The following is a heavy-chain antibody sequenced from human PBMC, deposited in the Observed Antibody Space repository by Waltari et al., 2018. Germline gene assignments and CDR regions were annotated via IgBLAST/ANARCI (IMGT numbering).Heavy chain of an antibody. Sequence: QLQLQESGPGLVKPSETLSLTCTVSGGSISSSSYYWGWIRQPPGKGLEWIGRKNYSGSTDYNPSPKSRVTIYVDTSKNQFSLRLSAVTAADAAVYYCARIDYGGNGGDYWGQGTLVTVSS. V-gene: IGHV4-39*01. CDR2: KNYSGST. D-gene: IGHD4-17*01. CDR3: ARIDYGGNGGDY. J-gene: IGHJ4*02. CDR1: GGSISSSSYY.